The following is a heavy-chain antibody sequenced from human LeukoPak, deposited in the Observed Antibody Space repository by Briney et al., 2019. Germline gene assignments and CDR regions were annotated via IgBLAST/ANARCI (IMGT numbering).Heavy chain of an antibody. V-gene: IGHV3-74*01. CDR2: ISPTGSTT. Sequence: GGSLRLSCTASGFSLSGHWMHWARQLPGKGLVWVSRISPTGSTTSYADSVKGRFTVSRDNAKNTLYLQVNNLRAEDTAVYYCARGPNSNWSGLDFWGQGTLLTVSS. CDR1: GFSLSGHW. D-gene: IGHD6-6*01. J-gene: IGHJ4*02. CDR3: ARGPNSNWSGLDF.